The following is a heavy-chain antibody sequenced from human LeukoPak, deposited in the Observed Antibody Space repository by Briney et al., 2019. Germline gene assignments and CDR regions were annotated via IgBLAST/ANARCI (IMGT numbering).Heavy chain of an antibody. V-gene: IGHV1-18*01. J-gene: IGHJ6*02. D-gene: IGHD1/OR15-1a*01. CDR1: GYTFTSYG. CDR2: ISAYNGNT. CDR3: ARTESARQNTNYYYSGMDV. Sequence: ASVKVSCKASGYTFTSYGISWVRQAPGQGLEWMGWISAYNGNTNYAQKLQGRVTMTTDTSTSTAYMELRSLISDDTAVYYCARTESARQNTNYYYSGMDVWGQGTTVTVSS.